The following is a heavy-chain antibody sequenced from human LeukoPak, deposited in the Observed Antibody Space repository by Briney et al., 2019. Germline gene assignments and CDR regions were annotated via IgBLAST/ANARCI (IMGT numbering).Heavy chain of an antibody. CDR2: ISSSGSTI. J-gene: IGHJ6*03. D-gene: IGHD1-26*01. V-gene: IGHV3-48*03. Sequence: GRSLRLSSAASGFTLSSYEMNWVRQAPGKGLERVSYISSSGSTIYYADSVKGRFTISRDNAKNSLYLQMNSLRADDRAQCCCALGGRRSKDYYYDYMDGWRKRTKVTVS. CDR1: GFTLSSYE. CDR3: ALGGRRSKDYYYDYMDG.